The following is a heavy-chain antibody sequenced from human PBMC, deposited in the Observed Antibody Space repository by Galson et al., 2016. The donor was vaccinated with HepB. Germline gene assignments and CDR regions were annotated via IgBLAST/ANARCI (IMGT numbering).Heavy chain of an antibody. J-gene: IGHJ3*02. V-gene: IGHV3-33*01. Sequence: SLRLSCAASGFIFSSYGMHWVRQAPGKGLEWVAVIWYDGSNKYYEDSVKGRFTISRDNSKNTPYLQMNSLRAEDTAVYYCAREGSGLWIGATSPDVFVIWGQGTMVTVSS. CDR2: IWYDGSNK. D-gene: IGHD5-12*01. CDR1: GFIFSSYG. CDR3: AREGSGLWIGATSPDVFVI.